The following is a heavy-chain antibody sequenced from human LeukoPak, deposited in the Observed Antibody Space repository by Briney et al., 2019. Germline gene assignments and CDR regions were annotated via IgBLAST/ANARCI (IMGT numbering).Heavy chain of an antibody. J-gene: IGHJ6*03. CDR1: GFTFSTYA. D-gene: IGHD1-26*01. CDR3: AKDSGGTYFYYYYYMDV. Sequence: GGSLRLSCAASGFTFSTYAMSWVRQAPGKGLDWVSAISAGGATIYYAASVKGRFTVSRDNSKDTLYLQINSLRAEDTAVYYCAKDSGGTYFYYYYYMDVWGKGTTVTVSS. CDR2: ISAGGATI. V-gene: IGHV3-23*01.